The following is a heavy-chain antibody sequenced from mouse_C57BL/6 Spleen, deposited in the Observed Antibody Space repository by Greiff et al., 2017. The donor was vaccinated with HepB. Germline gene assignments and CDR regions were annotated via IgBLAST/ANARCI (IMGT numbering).Heavy chain of an antibody. J-gene: IGHJ4*01. D-gene: IGHD2-2*01. V-gene: IGHV1-80*01. CDR2: IYPGDGDT. CDR1: GYAFRSYW. CDR3: ARVYGYDGYYAMDY. Sequence: VQLQQSGAELVKPGASVKISCKASGYAFRSYWMNWVKQRPGKGLEWIGQIYPGDGDTNYNGKFKGKATLTADKSSSTADMQLSSLTSEDSAVYFWARVYGYDGYYAMDYWGQGTSVTVSS.